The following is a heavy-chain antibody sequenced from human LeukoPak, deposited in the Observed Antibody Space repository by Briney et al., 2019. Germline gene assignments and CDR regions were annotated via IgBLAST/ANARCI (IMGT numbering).Heavy chain of an antibody. Sequence: PGGSLRLSCAASGFTFSSYWMSWVRQAPGKGLEWVSAISSSGASKYYADSVKGRFTISRDNSKNTLYLQMNSLRAEDTAVYYCAKELTGMSDLDYWGQGTLVTVSS. V-gene: IGHV3-23*01. D-gene: IGHD1-14*01. CDR1: GFTFSSYW. J-gene: IGHJ4*02. CDR2: ISSSGASK. CDR3: AKELTGMSDLDY.